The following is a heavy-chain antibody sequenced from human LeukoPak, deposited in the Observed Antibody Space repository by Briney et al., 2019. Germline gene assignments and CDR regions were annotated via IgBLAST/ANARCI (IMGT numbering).Heavy chain of an antibody. V-gene: IGHV4-4*07. CDR1: GGSISSYY. CDR2: IYTSGST. J-gene: IGHJ4*02. D-gene: IGHD5-18*01. CDR3: ATHTSGYTYGLDY. Sequence: SETLSLTCTVSGGSISSYYWSWIRQPAGKGLEWIGHIYTSGSTNYNPSLKCRLTMSVDTSKNQFSLKLSSLTAADTAVYFCATHTSGYTYGLDYWGQGALVTVSS.